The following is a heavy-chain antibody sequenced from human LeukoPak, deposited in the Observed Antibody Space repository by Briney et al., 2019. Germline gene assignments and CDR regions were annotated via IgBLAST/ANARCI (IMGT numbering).Heavy chain of an antibody. J-gene: IGHJ6*03. Sequence: ASVKVSCQASGYTFTGYHMDWVRQTPGQGLEWMWCINLKSGVTKYGQKFQGRVTLTRDTSISTAYMDLSSLTSDDTGVYYRARREVGLPGSFYYMDAWGKGPTVTVSS. V-gene: IGHV1-2*02. CDR3: ARREVGLPGSFYYMDA. CDR2: INLKSGVT. CDR1: GYTFTGYH. D-gene: IGHD1-26*01.